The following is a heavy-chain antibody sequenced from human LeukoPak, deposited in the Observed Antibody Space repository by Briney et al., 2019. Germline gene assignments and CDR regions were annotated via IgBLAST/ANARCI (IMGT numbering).Heavy chain of an antibody. J-gene: IGHJ3*02. CDR1: GGTFSSYA. Sequence: SVKVSCKASGGTFSSYAISWVRQAPGQGLEWMGGIIPIFGTANYAQKFQGRVTITADESTSTAYMELSSLRSEDTAVYYCARAGDDYGADAFDIWGQGTMVTVSS. CDR2: IIPIFGTA. CDR3: ARAGDDYGADAFDI. V-gene: IGHV1-69*13. D-gene: IGHD4-17*01.